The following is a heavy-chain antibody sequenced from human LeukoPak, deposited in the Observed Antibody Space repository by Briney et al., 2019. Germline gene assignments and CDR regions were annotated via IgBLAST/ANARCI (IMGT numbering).Heavy chain of an antibody. D-gene: IGHD6-19*01. V-gene: IGHV4-59*01. J-gene: IGHJ5*02. CDR1: GGSISSSY. CDR3: ARGQPQRYSSGWYVNWFDP. Sequence: SETLSLTCTVSGGSISSSYWSWIRQPPGKGLEWIGYIYYSGTTKYNPSLKSRVTISVDTSKNQFSLKVNSVAAADTAVYYCARGQPQRYSSGWYVNWFDPWGQGTLVTVSS. CDR2: IYYSGTT.